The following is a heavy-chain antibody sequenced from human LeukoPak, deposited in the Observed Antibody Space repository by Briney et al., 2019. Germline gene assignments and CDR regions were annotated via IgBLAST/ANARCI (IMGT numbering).Heavy chain of an antibody. CDR1: GFTFSSYA. D-gene: IGHD5-12*01. CDR2: ISYDGSNK. Sequence: PGGSLRLSCAASGFTFSSYAMHWVRQAPGKGLEWVAVISYDGSNKYYADSVKGRFTISRDNSKNTLYLQMNSLRAEDTAVYYCAREFHPVGLYSRGFDYWGQGTLVTVSS. CDR3: AREFHPVGLYSRGFDY. V-gene: IGHV3-30-3*01. J-gene: IGHJ4*02.